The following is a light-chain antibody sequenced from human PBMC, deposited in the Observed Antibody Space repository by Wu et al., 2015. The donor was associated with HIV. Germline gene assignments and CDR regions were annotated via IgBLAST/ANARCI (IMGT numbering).Light chain of an antibody. Sequence: DIQMTQSPSSLSAFVGDRVSITCRASQNINNFLNWYQHKPGKAPKLLIYTASSLQSGVPSRFSGSGSGTDFTLTISSLQPEDYATYYCQQSYGVPLTFGQGTRLDIK. V-gene: IGKV1-39*01. CDR1: QNINNF. CDR2: TAS. J-gene: IGKJ5*01. CDR3: QQSYGVPLT.